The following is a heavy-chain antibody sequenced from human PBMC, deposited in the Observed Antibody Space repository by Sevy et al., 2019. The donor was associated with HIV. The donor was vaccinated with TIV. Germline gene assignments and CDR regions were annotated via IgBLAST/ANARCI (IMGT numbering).Heavy chain of an antibody. V-gene: IGHV3-30*04. CDR2: ISYDGSNK. CDR1: GFTFSSYA. CDR3: ARARGSAGYWDYYGSGSLGY. D-gene: IGHD3-10*01. Sequence: VGSLRLSCAASGFTFSSYAMHWVRQAPGKGLEWVAVISYDGSNKYYADSVKGRFTISRDNSKNTLYLQMNSLRAEDTAVYYCARARGSAGYWDYYGSGSLGYWGQGTLVTVSS. J-gene: IGHJ4*02.